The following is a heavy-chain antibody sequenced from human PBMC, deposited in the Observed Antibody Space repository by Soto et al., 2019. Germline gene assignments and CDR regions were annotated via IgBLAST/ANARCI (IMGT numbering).Heavy chain of an antibody. V-gene: IGHV4-30-2*01. J-gene: IGHJ5*02. CDR2: IYHSGST. CDR3: ARDQLEGNWFDP. Sequence: QLQLQESGSGLVRPSQTLSLTCAVSGGSISSGGYSWNWIRQPPGKGLEWIGYIYHSGSTRYTPSLKSLVTISVDKSKNQFSLKLTSVTAADTAVYYCARDQLEGNWFDPWGQGTLVTVSS. CDR1: GGSISSGGYS. D-gene: IGHD1-1*01.